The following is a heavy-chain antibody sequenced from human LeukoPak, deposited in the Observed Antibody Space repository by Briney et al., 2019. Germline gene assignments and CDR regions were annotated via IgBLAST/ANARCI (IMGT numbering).Heavy chain of an antibody. D-gene: IGHD6-13*01. CDR2: ISYDGSDK. CDR3: ARDPKQLTYFDY. CDR1: GFTFSSSA. J-gene: IGHJ4*02. Sequence: PGGSLRLSCAASGFTFSSSAMHWVRQAPGKGLEWVAVISYDGSDKYYADSVKGRFTISRDNSKNTLYVQMNSLRVEDTAVYYCARDPKQLTYFDYWGQGTLVTVSP. V-gene: IGHV3-30*04.